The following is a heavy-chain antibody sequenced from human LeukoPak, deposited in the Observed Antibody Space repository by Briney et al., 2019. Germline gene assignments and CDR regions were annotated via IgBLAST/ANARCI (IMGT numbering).Heavy chain of an antibody. CDR2: INQDGSDK. Sequence: GGSLRLSCAASGFTFSSYSMNWVRQAPGKGLECVANINQDGSDKYYVDSVKGRFTISRDNTKNSLYLQMNSLRAEDTAVYYCVGGDYWGQGTLVTVSS. J-gene: IGHJ4*02. CDR3: VGGDY. V-gene: IGHV3-7*01. CDR1: GFTFSSYS.